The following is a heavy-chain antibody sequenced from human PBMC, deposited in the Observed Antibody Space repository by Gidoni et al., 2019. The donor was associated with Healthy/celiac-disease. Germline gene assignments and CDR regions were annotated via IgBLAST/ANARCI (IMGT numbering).Heavy chain of an antibody. V-gene: IGHV4-59*01. Sequence: QVQLQESGPGLVKPSETLSLTCTVSGCSISSYYWSWIRQPPGKGLEWIGYIYYSGSTNYNPSLKSRVTISVDTSKNQFSLKLSSVTAADTAVYYCARRYRTVPDDWYFDLWGRGTLVTVSS. CDR2: IYYSGST. D-gene: IGHD4-17*01. J-gene: IGHJ2*01. CDR1: GCSISSYY. CDR3: ARRYRTVPDDWYFDL.